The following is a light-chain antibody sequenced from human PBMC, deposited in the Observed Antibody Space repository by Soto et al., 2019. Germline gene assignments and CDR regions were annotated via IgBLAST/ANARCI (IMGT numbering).Light chain of an antibody. CDR3: QHYGFSPRWT. V-gene: IGKV3-20*01. J-gene: IGKJ1*01. Sequence: EFVLTQSPGTLSLSPGERATLSCRASQSVSSDLAWYQQKPGQAPRLLIYGASTRATGIPARFSGSGSGTDFTLTISRLEPEDFAVYYCQHYGFSPRWTFGQGTKVDIK. CDR2: GAS. CDR1: QSVSSD.